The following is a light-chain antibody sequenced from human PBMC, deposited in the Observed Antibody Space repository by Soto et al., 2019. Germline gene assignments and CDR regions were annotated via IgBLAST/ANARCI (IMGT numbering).Light chain of an antibody. V-gene: IGLV2-14*01. CDR2: EVS. J-gene: IGLJ1*01. CDR3: SSYTSSSTPYV. CDR1: SSDVGGYNY. Sequence: QSGLTQPASVSGSPGQSITISCTGTSSDVGGYNYVSWYQQHPGKAPKLMIYEVSNRPSGVSNRFSGSKSGNTASLTISGLQAEDEADYYCSSYTSSSTPYVFGTGTKLTVL.